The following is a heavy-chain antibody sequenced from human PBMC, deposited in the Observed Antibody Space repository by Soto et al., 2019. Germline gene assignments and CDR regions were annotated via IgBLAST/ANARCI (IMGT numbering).Heavy chain of an antibody. D-gene: IGHD3-10*01. J-gene: IGHJ5*02. CDR3: ARLVGFGELVP. V-gene: IGHV4-39*01. CDR2: IYYSGST. CDR1: GGSISSSSYY. Sequence: QLQLQESGPGLVKPSETLSLTCTVSGGSISSSSYYWGWIRQPPGKGLEWIGSIYYSGSTYYNPSLKSRVTISVDTSKNQFSLKLSSVTAADTAVYYCARLVGFGELVPWSQGTLVTVSS.